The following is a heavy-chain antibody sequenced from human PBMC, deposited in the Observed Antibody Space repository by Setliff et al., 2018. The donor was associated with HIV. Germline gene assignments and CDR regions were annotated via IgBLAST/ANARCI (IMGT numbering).Heavy chain of an antibody. CDR3: ARDYNYIFDS. D-gene: IGHD3-22*01. CDR2: IRGKSDII. Sequence: GGSLRLSCVASSGFAFSDNPMNWVRQAPGKGLEWISHIRGKSDIIKYAESVMGRFTISRDNAKNLLYLEMNSLRAEDTAIYYCARDYNYIFDSWGQGVLVTVSS. CDR1: GFAFSDNP. J-gene: IGHJ4*02. V-gene: IGHV3-48*01.